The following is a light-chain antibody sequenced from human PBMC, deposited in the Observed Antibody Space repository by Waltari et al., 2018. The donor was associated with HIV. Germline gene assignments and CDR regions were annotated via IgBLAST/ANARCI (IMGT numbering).Light chain of an antibody. CDR2: GTS. CDR1: QSVSSSH. V-gene: IGKV3-20*01. CDR3: QQYGSSAPLT. J-gene: IGKJ4*01. Sequence: DIVLTQSPGALCLSPGERATLSCRASQSVSSSHLAWYQQRPGQAPRLLMYGTSSRATGIPDRFSGSGSGTDFTLTISRLEPEDFAVYYCQQYGSSAPLTFGGGTKVEIK.